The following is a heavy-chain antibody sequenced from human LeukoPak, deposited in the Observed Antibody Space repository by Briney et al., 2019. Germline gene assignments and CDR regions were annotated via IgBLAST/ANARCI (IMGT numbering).Heavy chain of an antibody. Sequence: GGSLRLSCAASGFTLSSYGMSWVRQAPGKGLEWVSTISGSGGRTYYADSVKGRFTISRDNSKNTLYLQMNSLRAEDTAVYYCAKDDSGSYYPYYYYMDVRGKGTTVTISS. CDR1: GFTLSSYG. D-gene: IGHD1-26*01. J-gene: IGHJ6*03. V-gene: IGHV3-23*01. CDR3: AKDDSGSYYPYYYYMDV. CDR2: ISGSGGRT.